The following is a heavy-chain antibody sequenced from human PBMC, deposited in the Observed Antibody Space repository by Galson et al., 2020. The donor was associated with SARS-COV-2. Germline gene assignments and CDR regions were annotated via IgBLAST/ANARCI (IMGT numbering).Heavy chain of an antibody. V-gene: IGHV3-9*01. CDR2: ISWNSGSI. CDR1: GFTFDDYA. CDR3: ANYGDYLAG. Sequence: GGSLRLSCAASGFTFDDYAMHWVRQAPGKGLEWVSGISWNSGSIGYADSVKGRFTISRDNAKNSLYLQMNSLRAEDTALYYCANYGDYLAGWGQGTLVTVSS. D-gene: IGHD4-17*01. J-gene: IGHJ4*02.